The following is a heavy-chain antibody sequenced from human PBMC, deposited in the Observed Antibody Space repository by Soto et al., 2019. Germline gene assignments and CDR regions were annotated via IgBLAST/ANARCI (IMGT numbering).Heavy chain of an antibody. CDR3: ARDRVWFGELSGHDYYYGMDV. J-gene: IGHJ6*02. CDR1: GFTFSSYG. CDR2: IWYDGSNK. Sequence: QVQLVESGGGVVQPGRSLRLSCAASGFTFSSYGMHWVRQAPGKGLEWVAVIWYDGSNKYYADSVKGRFTISRDNSKNTLYLQMNSLRAEDQAVYYCARDRVWFGELSGHDYYYGMDVWGQGTTVTVSS. D-gene: IGHD3-10*01. V-gene: IGHV3-33*01.